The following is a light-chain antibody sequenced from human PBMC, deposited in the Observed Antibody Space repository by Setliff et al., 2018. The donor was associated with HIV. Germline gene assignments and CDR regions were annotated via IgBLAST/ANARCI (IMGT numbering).Light chain of an antibody. Sequence: SALPQPPSASGSPGQSVTMSCTGTSSDVGGYNYVSWYQQHPGKAPKLMIYEVNKRPSGVPDRFSGSKSGNTASLTVSGLQAEDEADYYCSSYAGSNNLVFGGGTKVTVL. CDR1: SSDVGGYNY. CDR3: SSYAGSNNLV. J-gene: IGLJ2*01. V-gene: IGLV2-8*01. CDR2: EVN.